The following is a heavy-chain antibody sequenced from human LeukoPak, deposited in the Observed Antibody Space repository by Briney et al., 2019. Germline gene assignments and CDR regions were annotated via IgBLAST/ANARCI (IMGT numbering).Heavy chain of an antibody. J-gene: IGHJ4*02. CDR2: IKSITDGGTT. CDR3: TTARPVLN. Sequence: GGSLRLSCAASGFTFSNAWMSWVRQAPGKGLEWVGRIKSITDGGTTDYAAPVKGRFTISRDDSKNTLYLQMDSLKTEDTAVCYCTTARPVLNWGQGTLVTVSS. CDR1: GFTFSNAW. V-gene: IGHV3-15*01.